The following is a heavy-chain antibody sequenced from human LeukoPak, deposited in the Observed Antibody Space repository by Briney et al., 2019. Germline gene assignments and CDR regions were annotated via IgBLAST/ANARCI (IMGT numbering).Heavy chain of an antibody. J-gene: IGHJ4*02. CDR2: IYYSGST. CDR3: ARATAQQLVPD. Sequence: PSETLSLTCTVSGGSISSGGYSWSWIRQHPGKGLEWIGYIYYSGSTYYNPSLKSRVTISVDTSKNQFSLKLSSVTAADTAVYYCARATAQQLVPDWGQGTLVTVSS. D-gene: IGHD6-13*01. V-gene: IGHV4-31*03. CDR1: GGSISSGGYS.